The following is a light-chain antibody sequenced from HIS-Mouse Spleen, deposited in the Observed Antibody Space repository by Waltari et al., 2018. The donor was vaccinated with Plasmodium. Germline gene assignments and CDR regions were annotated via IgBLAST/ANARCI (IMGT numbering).Light chain of an antibody. J-gene: IGKJ4*01. V-gene: IGKV3-20*01. Sequence: EIVLTQSPGTLSLSPGERATLSCRASQSVSSSYLAWYQQKPGQPPRLIIYGASSRATGIPDRFSGSGSGTDFTLTISRLEPEDFAVYYCQQYGSSPLTFGGGTKVEIK. CDR3: QQYGSSPLT. CDR2: GAS. CDR1: QSVSSSY.